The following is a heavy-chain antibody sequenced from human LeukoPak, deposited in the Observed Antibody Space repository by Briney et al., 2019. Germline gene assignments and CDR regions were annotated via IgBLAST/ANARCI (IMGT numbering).Heavy chain of an antibody. CDR2: MHYSENT. Sequence: SETLALTYTVSDDSISVLTYSWGWVRQPPGKGLEWIGYMHYSENTYYNPSLKSRVTISVDTSNIQFCLKLGSVTAAATALHYCVRYRSGWYRFDYWGQGTLVTVSS. CDR3: VRYRSGWYRFDY. J-gene: IGHJ4*02. V-gene: IGHV4-39*01. CDR1: DDSISVLTYS. D-gene: IGHD6-19*01.